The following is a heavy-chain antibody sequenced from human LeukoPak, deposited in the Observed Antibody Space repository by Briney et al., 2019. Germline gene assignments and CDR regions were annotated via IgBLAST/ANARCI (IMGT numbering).Heavy chain of an antibody. V-gene: IGHV3-9*01. CDR2: ISWNSGSI. Sequence: GRSLRLSCAASGFTFDDYAMHWVRQAPGKGLEWVSGISWNSGSIGYADSVKGRFTISRDNAKNSLYLQMNSLRTDDTALYYCAKDISVGSSYQGWYFDPWGRGTLVTVSS. D-gene: IGHD3-3*01. CDR3: AKDISVGSSYQGWYFDP. J-gene: IGHJ2*01. CDR1: GFTFDDYA.